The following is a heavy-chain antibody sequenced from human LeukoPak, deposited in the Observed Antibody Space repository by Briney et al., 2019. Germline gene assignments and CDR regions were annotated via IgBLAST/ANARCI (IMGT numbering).Heavy chain of an antibody. D-gene: IGHD1-26*01. J-gene: IGHJ4*02. V-gene: IGHV4-34*01. CDR2: INHSGRT. CDR3: ARHEEWELLFDY. CDR1: GGSFSGYY. Sequence: SETLSLTCAVYGGSFSGYYWNWIRQPPGKGLEWIGEINHSGRTNYNPSLKSRVTISVDTSKNQFSLKLSSVTAADTAVYYCARHEEWELLFDYWGQGTLVTVSS.